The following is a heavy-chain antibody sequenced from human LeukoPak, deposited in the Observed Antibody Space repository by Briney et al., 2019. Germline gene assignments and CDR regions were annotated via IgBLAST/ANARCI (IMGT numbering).Heavy chain of an antibody. J-gene: IGHJ6*02. CDR1: GGTFSSYA. Sequence: GASVKVSCKASGGTFSSYAISWVRQAPGQGLEWMGGIIPIFGTATYAQKFQGRVTITADESTSTAYMELSSLRSEDTAVYYCARETLGGRGYYYYGMDVWGQGTTVTVSS. CDR2: IIPIFGTA. CDR3: ARETLGGRGYYYYGMDV. V-gene: IGHV1-69*13. D-gene: IGHD4-23*01.